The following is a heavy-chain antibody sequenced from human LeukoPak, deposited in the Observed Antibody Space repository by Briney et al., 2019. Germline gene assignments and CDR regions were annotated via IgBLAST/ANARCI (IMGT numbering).Heavy chain of an antibody. D-gene: IGHD3-22*01. V-gene: IGHV3-21*01. J-gene: IGHJ4*02. CDR2: ISSSSSYI. CDR3: AKEYYDSSEANAY. Sequence: GGSLRLSCAASGFTFSSYSMNWVRQAPGKGLEWVSSISSSSSYIYYADSVKGRFTISRDNAKNSLYLQMNSLRAEDTAVYYCAKEYYDSSEANAYWGQGTLVTVSS. CDR1: GFTFSSYS.